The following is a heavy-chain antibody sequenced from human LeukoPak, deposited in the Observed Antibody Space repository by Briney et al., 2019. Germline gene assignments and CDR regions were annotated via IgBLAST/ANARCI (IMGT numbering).Heavy chain of an antibody. D-gene: IGHD1-26*01. Sequence: GGSLRLSCAASGFIFSSNWMHWVRQAPGKGLVWVSRINEDGSTTNHADSVKGRFTISRDNAKNTLYMQMNSLRAEDTAVYYCVRDLGGRSGHWGQGTLVAVSS. CDR3: VRDLGGRSGH. CDR2: INEDGSTT. V-gene: IGHV3-74*01. CDR1: GFIFSSNW. J-gene: IGHJ4*02.